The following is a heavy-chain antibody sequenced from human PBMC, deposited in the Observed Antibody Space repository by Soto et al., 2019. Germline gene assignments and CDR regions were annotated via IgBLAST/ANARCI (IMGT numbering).Heavy chain of an antibody. J-gene: IGHJ4*02. CDR2: IYYSGTT. CDR1: GDSITSNSYF. CDR3: ARHFSVDYFDY. V-gene: IGHV4-39*01. Sequence: SETLSLTCTVSGDSITSNSYFWAWIRQPPGKGLEWIGSIYYSGTTYYNPSPKSRVTISVDRSKNQFSLKLSSVTAADTAVYYGARHFSVDYFDYWGQGALVTVSS.